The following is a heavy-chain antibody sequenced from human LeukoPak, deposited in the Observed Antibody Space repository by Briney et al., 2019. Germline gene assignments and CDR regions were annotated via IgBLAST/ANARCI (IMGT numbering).Heavy chain of an antibody. CDR1: GYTFTGFY. D-gene: IGHD1-26*01. V-gene: IGHV1-2*02. J-gene: IGHJ4*02. CDR2: INPHSGGT. CDR3: ATERGIVGASVGFDY. Sequence: EASVKDSCKASGYTFTGFYMHWVRQAPGQGLEWVGWINPHSGGTNYAQKFQGRVSMTRDTSISTAYMELSRLKSDDTAVYYCATERGIVGASVGFDYWGQGTLVTVSS.